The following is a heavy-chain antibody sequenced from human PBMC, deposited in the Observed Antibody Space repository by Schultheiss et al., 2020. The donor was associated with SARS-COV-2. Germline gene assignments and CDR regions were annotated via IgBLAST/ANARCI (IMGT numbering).Heavy chain of an antibody. Sequence: GESLKISCSASGFTFSSYAMHWVRQAPGKGLEYVSAISSNGGSTYYADSVKGRFTISRDNSKNTLYLQMNSLRAEDTAVYYCARVYSSSPWGQGTLVTVSS. CDR2: ISSNGGST. CDR1: GFTFSSYA. V-gene: IGHV3-64*04. D-gene: IGHD6-6*01. CDR3: ARVYSSSP. J-gene: IGHJ5*02.